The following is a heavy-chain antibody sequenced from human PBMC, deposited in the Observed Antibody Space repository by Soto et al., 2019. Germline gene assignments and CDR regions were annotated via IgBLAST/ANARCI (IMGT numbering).Heavy chain of an antibody. CDR3: ARCPRVQSGYPNWFDP. D-gene: IGHD3-3*01. Sequence: SVKVSCKASGGTFSSYAISWVRQAPGQGLEWMGGIIPIFGTANYAQKFQGRVTITADESTSTAYMELSSLRSEDTAVYYCARCPRVQSGYPNWFDPWGQGTMVTVSS. CDR2: IIPIFGTA. CDR1: GGTFSSYA. V-gene: IGHV1-69*13. J-gene: IGHJ5*02.